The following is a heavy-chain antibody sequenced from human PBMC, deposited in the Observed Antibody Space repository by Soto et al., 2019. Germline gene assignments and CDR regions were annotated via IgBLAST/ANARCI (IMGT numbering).Heavy chain of an antibody. CDR2: VNPSGGHT. J-gene: IGHJ4*02. CDR1: GDTFTDYY. D-gene: IGHD2-21*02. Sequence: QVQLMQSGAEVKKPGASVKVSCKASGDTFTDYYIHWVRQAPGQGLEWMGTVNPSGGHTTYAQHFLGSVTMTRDPSTSTLFMALTSLTSDDTAVYYCARGGHVVVVTAALDYWGQGTLVTVSS. V-gene: IGHV1-46*01. CDR3: ARGGHVVVVTAALDY.